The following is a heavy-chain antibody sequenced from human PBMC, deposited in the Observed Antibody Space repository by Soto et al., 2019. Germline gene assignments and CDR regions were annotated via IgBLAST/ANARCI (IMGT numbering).Heavy chain of an antibody. Sequence: ASVKVSCKASGGTFSSYAISWVRQAPGQGLEWMGGIIPIFGTANYAQKFQGRVTITADESTSTAYMELSSLRSEDTAVYYCARGGEAVAVSHYYYGMDVWGQGTTVTVSS. CDR1: GGTFSSYA. V-gene: IGHV1-69*13. CDR2: IIPIFGTA. J-gene: IGHJ6*02. D-gene: IGHD6-19*01. CDR3: ARGGEAVAVSHYYYGMDV.